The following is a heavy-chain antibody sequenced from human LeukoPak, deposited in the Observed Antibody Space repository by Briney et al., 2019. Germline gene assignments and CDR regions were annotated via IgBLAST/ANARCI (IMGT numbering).Heavy chain of an antibody. Sequence: GGSLRLSCAASGFTFSSYAMSWVRQAPGKGLEWVSAISASGASTYYADSVKGRFIISRDNSKNALYLQMNSLRTEDTAAYYCAKDEGPSVDGDYFDYWGQGTLVTVSS. J-gene: IGHJ4*02. CDR1: GFTFSSYA. CDR3: AKDEGPSVDGDYFDY. CDR2: ISASGAST. V-gene: IGHV3-23*01. D-gene: IGHD3-10*01.